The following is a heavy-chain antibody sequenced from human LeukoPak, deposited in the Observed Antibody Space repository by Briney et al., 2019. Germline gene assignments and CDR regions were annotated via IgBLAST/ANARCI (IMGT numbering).Heavy chain of an antibody. CDR1: GGSISSYY. CDR2: TYYSGST. V-gene: IGHV4-59*01. CDR3: ARDSMGADAFDI. Sequence: SETLSLTCTVSGGSISSYYWSWIRQPPGKGLEWIGYTYYSGSTNYNPSLKSRVTISVDTSKNQFSLKLSSVTAADTAVYYCARDSMGADAFDIWGQGTMVTVSS. D-gene: IGHD1-26*01. J-gene: IGHJ3*02.